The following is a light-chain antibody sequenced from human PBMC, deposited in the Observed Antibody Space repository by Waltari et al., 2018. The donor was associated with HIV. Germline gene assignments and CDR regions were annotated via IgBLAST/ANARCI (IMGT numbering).Light chain of an antibody. J-gene: IGKJ2*03. V-gene: IGKV1-39*01. CDR3: QQSYSTPRS. CDR1: QSIRTY. CDR2: GAS. Sequence: DIQMTQSPSSLSASVGDRVTITCRASQSIRTYLNWYQQKPGKAPNLLIYGASTLQSGVPSRFSGIGSGTDFTRTISSLYPEDFATYYCQQSYSTPRSFGQGTKVEIK.